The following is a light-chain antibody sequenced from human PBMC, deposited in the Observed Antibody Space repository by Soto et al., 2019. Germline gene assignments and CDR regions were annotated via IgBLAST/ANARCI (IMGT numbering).Light chain of an antibody. CDR2: EVN. Sequence: QSALTQPPSASGSPGQSVTISCTGTSTDVGGYNYVSWYQQHPGKVPKLVIFEVNKRPSGVPDRFSGSKSGNTASLTVSGLQPEDEADYYCASSAGGNNVFGTGTKVTVL. CDR3: ASSAGGNNV. V-gene: IGLV2-8*01. CDR1: STDVGGYNY. J-gene: IGLJ1*01.